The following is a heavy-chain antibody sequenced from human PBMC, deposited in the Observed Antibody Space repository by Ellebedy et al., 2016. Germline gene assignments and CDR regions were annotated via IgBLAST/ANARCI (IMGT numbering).Heavy chain of an antibody. Sequence: ASVKVSXXASGYTFTGYYMHWVRQAPGQGLEWMGWINPNSGGTNYAQKFQGRVTITRDTSASTAYMELSSLRSEDTAVYYCARDPGSGWHPWGQGTLVTVSS. D-gene: IGHD6-19*01. CDR2: INPNSGGT. V-gene: IGHV1-2*02. CDR1: GYTFTGYY. J-gene: IGHJ5*02. CDR3: ARDPGSGWHP.